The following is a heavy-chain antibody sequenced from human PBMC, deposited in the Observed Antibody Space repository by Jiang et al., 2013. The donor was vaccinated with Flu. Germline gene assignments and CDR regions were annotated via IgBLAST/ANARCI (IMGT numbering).Heavy chain of an antibody. CDR2: ISNSGST. J-gene: IGHJ6*02. CDR1: TGSISSSSYY. CDR3: ARYRNSGMDV. D-gene: IGHD2/OR15-2a*01. V-gene: IGHV4-39*07. Sequence: GSGLVKPSETLSLTCTVSTGSISSSSYYWGWIRQPPGKGLEWIGSISNSGSTYYSPSLKSRVTISLDTSKNQVSLKLSSVTAADAAFYYCARYRNSGMDVWGQGTTVTVSS.